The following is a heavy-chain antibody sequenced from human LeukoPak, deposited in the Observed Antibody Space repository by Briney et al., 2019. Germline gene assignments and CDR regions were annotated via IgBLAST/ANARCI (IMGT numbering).Heavy chain of an antibody. CDR1: GGSISSGGYY. CDR3: ASWMVWSGYYNFDY. D-gene: IGHD3-3*01. Sequence: SETLSLTCTVSGGSISSGGYYWSWIRQHPGKGLEWIGYIYYSGSTYYNPSLKSRVTISVDTSKNQFSLKLSSVTAADTAVYYCASWMVWSGYYNFDYWGQGTLVTVSS. CDR2: IYYSGST. J-gene: IGHJ4*02. V-gene: IGHV4-31*03.